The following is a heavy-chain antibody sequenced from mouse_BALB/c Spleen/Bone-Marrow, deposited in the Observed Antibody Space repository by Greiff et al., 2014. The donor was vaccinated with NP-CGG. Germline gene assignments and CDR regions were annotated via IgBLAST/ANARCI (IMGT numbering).Heavy chain of an antibody. CDR2: IYPYNGNT. CDR3: ARGVYYDYDVWFAN. V-gene: IGHV1S29*02. J-gene: IGHJ3*01. Sequence: VQLQQSGPELVKPGASVKISCKASGYTFTDYNMHWVKQNHGKSLEWIGYIYPYNGNTSYNQKFKSKATLTVDNSSSTAYMELRSLTSEDSAVYYCARGVYYDYDVWFANWGQGTLVTVSA. CDR1: GYTFTDYN. D-gene: IGHD2-4*01.